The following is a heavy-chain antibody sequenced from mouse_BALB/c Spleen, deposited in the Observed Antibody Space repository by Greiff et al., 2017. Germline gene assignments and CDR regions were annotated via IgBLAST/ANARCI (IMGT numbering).Heavy chain of an antibody. Sequence: EVKLVESGGGLVQPGGSRKLSCAASGFTFSSFGMHWVRQAPEKGLEWVAYISSGSSTIYYADTVKGRFTISRDNPKNTLFLQMTSLKSEDTAMYYCARHEGYDVFAYWGQGTLVTVSA. D-gene: IGHD2-14*01. CDR1: GFTFSSFG. V-gene: IGHV5-17*02. J-gene: IGHJ3*01. CDR3: ARHEGYDVFAY. CDR2: ISSGSSTI.